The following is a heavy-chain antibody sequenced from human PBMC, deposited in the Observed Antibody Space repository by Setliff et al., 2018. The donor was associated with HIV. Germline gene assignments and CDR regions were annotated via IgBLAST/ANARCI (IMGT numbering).Heavy chain of an antibody. D-gene: IGHD6-19*01. Sequence: KPSETLSLTCTVSGGSISTYYWSWIRQPPGKGLEWIGYIYYSGSSNHNPSLKSRVTISVDTSKNQFSLKLSSVTAADTAVYYCARGYPGIAVAGLTYYYYYYMDVWGKGTTVTVS. CDR1: GGSISTYY. CDR2: IYYSGSS. CDR3: ARGYPGIAVAGLTYYYYYYMDV. V-gene: IGHV4-59*01. J-gene: IGHJ6*03.